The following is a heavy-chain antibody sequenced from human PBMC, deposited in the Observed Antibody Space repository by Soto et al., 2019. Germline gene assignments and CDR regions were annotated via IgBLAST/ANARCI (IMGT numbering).Heavy chain of an antibody. CDR2: ISSNGGST. CDR1: GFTFSSYA. V-gene: IGHV3-64D*06. CDR3: VNGAYGGYESYYYYRMDV. Sequence: FLRLSCSASGFTFSSYAMHWVRQAPGKGLEYVSAISSNGGSTYYADSVKGRFTISRDNSKNTLYLQMSSLRAEDTGVYYCVNGAYGGYESYYYYRMDVWGKGTTVAVSS. J-gene: IGHJ6*04. D-gene: IGHD5-12*01.